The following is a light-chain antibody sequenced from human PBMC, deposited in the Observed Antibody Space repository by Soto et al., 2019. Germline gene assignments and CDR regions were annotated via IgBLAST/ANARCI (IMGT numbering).Light chain of an antibody. J-gene: IGKJ1*01. V-gene: IGKV1-39*01. Sequence: DIQMTQSPSSLSASVGDTVTITCRASQSVNKYLNWFQQKPGKSPTLLIYAASSLQGGVPSRFRGSGSGTDFTLTLTSLQPEDFATYYCQQSDSTPRTFGQGTRVEVK. CDR2: AAS. CDR3: QQSDSTPRT. CDR1: QSVNKY.